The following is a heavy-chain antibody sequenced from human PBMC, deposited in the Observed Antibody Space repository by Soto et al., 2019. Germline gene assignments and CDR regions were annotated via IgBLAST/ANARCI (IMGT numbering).Heavy chain of an antibody. CDR3: ARDPSVANYWYFDL. Sequence: QVQLQESGPGLVKPSQTLSLTCTVSGGSISSGGNYWSWIRQHPGKGLEWIGYIYYSGSTYYNPSLKSRVTISVDTSKNQFSVKLSFVTAADTAVYYCARDPSVANYWYFDLWGRGTLVTVSS. J-gene: IGHJ2*01. V-gene: IGHV4-31*03. D-gene: IGHD2-15*01. CDR2: IYYSGST. CDR1: GGSISSGGNY.